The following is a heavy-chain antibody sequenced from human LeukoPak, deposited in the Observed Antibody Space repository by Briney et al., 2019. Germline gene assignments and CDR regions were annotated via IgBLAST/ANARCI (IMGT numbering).Heavy chain of an antibody. D-gene: IGHD3-10*01. Sequence: PGGSMRLSCVASGFTFGNFWMSWVRHSPGRWLEWVANIHPEGDEKYHVESVMGRFTISRDNAESSLFLQMNGLRAEDTAVYYCARGDAFSGDHWGRGTLVTVSS. CDR1: GFTFGNFW. CDR2: IHPEGDEK. V-gene: IGHV3-7*04. CDR3: ARGDAFSGDH. J-gene: IGHJ1*01.